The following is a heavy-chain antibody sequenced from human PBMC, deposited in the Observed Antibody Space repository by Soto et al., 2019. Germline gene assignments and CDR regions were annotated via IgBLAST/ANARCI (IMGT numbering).Heavy chain of an antibody. V-gene: IGHV1-69*01. CDR1: DDSFATHA. D-gene: IGHD3-16*02. Sequence: VQLAQSGPEVRRPGSSVTVSCTSSDDSFATHAISWVRQAPRQGLESLGGVIPMFGSPQDSPDLVGRVIISADASTGSAYLYLRDLQPGDTAVYYCARHAIAGGNSLDWWGELSDWGLGTLVTVSS. J-gene: IGHJ1*01. CDR2: VIPMFGSP. CDR3: ARHAIAGGNSLDWWGELSD.